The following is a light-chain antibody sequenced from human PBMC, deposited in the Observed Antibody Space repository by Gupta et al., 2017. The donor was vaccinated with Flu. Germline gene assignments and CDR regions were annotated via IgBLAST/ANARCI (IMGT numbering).Light chain of an antibody. V-gene: IGLV7-46*01. Sequence: QAVVTQEPSLTVSPGGTVTLTCGSNTGAVTSGHYPNWFQQKPGQAPRTLIYDTSNKHSWTPARFSGSLLGGKAALTLSGAQPEDEAEYYCLLSYSGARVVFGGGTKLTVL. J-gene: IGLJ2*01. CDR3: LLSYSGARVV. CDR2: DTS. CDR1: TGAVTSGHY.